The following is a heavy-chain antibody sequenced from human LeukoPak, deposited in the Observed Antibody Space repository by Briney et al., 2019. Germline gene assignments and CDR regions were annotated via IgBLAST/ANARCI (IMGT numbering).Heavy chain of an antibody. J-gene: IGHJ3*01. CDR1: GASTSSSRYY. V-gene: IGHV4-39*01. Sequence: KPSETLSLTCTVSGASTSSSRYYWDWVRQAPGKGLEWIGCFYYNGNTFYNPSLKNRVIVSVDTSKNQFSLELSSVTAADTAVYYCASRGAVTWATGEAVRGLGTMVAVSS. CDR3: ASRGAVTWATGEAV. CDR2: FYYNGNT. D-gene: IGHD3-10*01.